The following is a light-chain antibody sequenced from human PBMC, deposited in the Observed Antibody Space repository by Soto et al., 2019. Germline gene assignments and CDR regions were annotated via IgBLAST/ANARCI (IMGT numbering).Light chain of an antibody. CDR3: LQSAHLPRT. Sequence: DVVMTQTPLSLSVTPGQSASISCKSRRRLLQVDGKTSLYWYIQRPGQPPQVLISEGSNRFSGVPDRFRGSGSGTDFTLKISRVEAEDGGGYYGLQSAHLPRTFGQGTKLEIK. V-gene: IGKV2D-29*01. J-gene: IGKJ2*01. CDR1: RRLLQVDGKTS. CDR2: EGS.